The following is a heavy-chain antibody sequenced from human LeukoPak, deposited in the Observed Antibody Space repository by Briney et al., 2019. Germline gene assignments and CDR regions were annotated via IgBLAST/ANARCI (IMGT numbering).Heavy chain of an antibody. J-gene: IGHJ4*02. D-gene: IGHD6-13*01. V-gene: IGHV4-38-2*02. CDR2: IYHSGST. CDR1: GYSISSGYY. Sequence: SETLSLTCTVSGYSISSGYYWGWIRQPPGKGLEWIGSIYHSGSTYDNPSLKSRVTISVDTSKNQFSLKVSSVSAADTDVYYCARVAAAGIFDYWGQGTLVTVSS. CDR3: ARVAAAGIFDY.